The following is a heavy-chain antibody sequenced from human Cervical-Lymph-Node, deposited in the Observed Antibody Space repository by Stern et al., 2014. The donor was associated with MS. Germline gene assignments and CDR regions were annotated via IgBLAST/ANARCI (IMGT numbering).Heavy chain of an antibody. CDR3: ARLRDSSGWLDFDY. V-gene: IGHV5-51*01. D-gene: IGHD6-19*01. J-gene: IGHJ4*02. CDR1: GYSFANYW. CDR2: IYPGDSDT. Sequence: EVQLVESGSEVKKPGESLKISCKGSGYSFANYWIGWVRQMPGKGLEWMGIIYPGDSDTRYSPSFQGQVTISADKSVSTAYLQWSSLKASDTAMYYCARLRDSSGWLDFDYWGQGTLVTVS.